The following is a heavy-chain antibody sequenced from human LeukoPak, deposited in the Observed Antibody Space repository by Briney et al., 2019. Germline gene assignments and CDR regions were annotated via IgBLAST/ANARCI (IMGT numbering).Heavy chain of an antibody. V-gene: IGHV3-21*01. CDR2: ISSSSYI. J-gene: IGHJ5*02. D-gene: IGHD1-26*01. CDR3: ARENSGSYLNWFDP. Sequence: GGSLRLSCAASGFTFSSYSMNWVRQAPGKGLEWVSSISSSSYIYYADSVKGRFTISRDNAKNSLYLQMNSLRAEDTAVYYCARENSGSYLNWFDPWGQGTLVTVSS. CDR1: GFTFSSYS.